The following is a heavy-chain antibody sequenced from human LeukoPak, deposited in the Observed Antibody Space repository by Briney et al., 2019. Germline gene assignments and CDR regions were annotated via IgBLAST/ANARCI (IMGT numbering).Heavy chain of an antibody. V-gene: IGHV4-34*01. Sequence: SETLSLTCAVYGGSFSGYYWSWIRQPPGKGLEWIGEINHSGSTNYNPSLKSRVTISVDTSKNQFSLKLSSVTAADTAVYYCARGPHSSGYYLLYYYYGMDVWGQGTTVTVSS. CDR3: ARGPHSSGYYLLYYYYGMDV. CDR2: INHSGST. J-gene: IGHJ6*02. D-gene: IGHD3-22*01. CDR1: GGSFSGYY.